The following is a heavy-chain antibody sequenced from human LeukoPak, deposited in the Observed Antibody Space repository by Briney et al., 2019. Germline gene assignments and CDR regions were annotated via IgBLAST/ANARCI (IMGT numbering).Heavy chain of an antibody. J-gene: IGHJ6*03. Sequence: PSETLSLTCTVSGGSISSYYWSWIRQSAGKGLDRIGRIYISGSTNYNPSLKSRVTMSVDTSKNQFSLKLTSVTAADTAVYYCAREVVDATPSRDYYYYMDVWGKGTTVTVSS. CDR3: AREVVDATPSRDYYYYMDV. V-gene: IGHV4-4*07. D-gene: IGHD2-15*01. CDR1: GGSISSYY. CDR2: IYISGST.